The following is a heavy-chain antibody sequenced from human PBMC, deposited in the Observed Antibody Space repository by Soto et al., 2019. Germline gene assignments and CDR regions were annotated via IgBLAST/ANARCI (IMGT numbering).Heavy chain of an antibody. CDR1: GFSLTTAGVA. Sequence: QITLKESGPLLVKPTQPLTLTCTVSGFSLTTAGVAVGWIRQPPGKALEWLSHIYWDGDRRYSPSLKNRVTLTKDPSTHQVVLTRTNMAPAHAATYYCSHYYGGLAAFDVWGQGTVVSVSS. CDR2: IYWDGDR. CDR3: SHYYGGLAAFDV. J-gene: IGHJ3*01. V-gene: IGHV2-5*02. D-gene: IGHD4-17*01.